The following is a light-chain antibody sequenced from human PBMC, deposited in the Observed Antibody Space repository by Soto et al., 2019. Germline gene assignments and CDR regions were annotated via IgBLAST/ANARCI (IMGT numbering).Light chain of an antibody. CDR2: EVR. CDR1: SSDVGGYNY. V-gene: IGLV2-14*01. J-gene: IGLJ2*01. Sequence: QSALTQPASVSGSPGQSITISCTGTSSDVGGYNYVSWYQQHPGKAPKLMIYEVRNRPSGVSNRFSGSKSGNTASLTISGLQAEDEADYYCRSYTSSSTLYVVFGGGTKLTVL. CDR3: RSYTSSSTLYVV.